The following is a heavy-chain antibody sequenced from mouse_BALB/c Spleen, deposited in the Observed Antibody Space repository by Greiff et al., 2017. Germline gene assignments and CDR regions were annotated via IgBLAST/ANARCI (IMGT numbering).Heavy chain of an antibody. CDR3: ARDYYGYGYYAMDY. V-gene: IGHV5-4*02. CDR1: GFTFSDYY. Sequence: EVQRVESGGGLVKPGGSLKLSCAASGFTFSDYYMYWVRQTPEKRLEWVATISDGGSYTYYPDSVKGRFTISRDNAKNNLYLQMSSLKSEDTAMYYCARDYYGYGYYAMDYWGQGTSVTVSS. D-gene: IGHD1-2*01. CDR2: ISDGGSYT. J-gene: IGHJ4*01.